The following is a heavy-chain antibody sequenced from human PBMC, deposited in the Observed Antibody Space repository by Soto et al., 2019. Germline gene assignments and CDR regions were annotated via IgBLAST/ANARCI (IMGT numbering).Heavy chain of an antibody. CDR2: KYTDGRA. D-gene: IGHD3-10*01. J-gene: IGHJ5*02. CDR3: ARAGDTMVPGGISSNWFDP. CDR1: GGSVSSGDYS. Sequence: QVQLQESGPGLVKPSQTLSLTCNVSGGSVSSGDYSWSWLRQSPGKGLEWIGSKYTDGRAYYSPSLKSRVTISLHTSKNQFSLKWTSMTAADTAVYYCARAGDTMVPGGISSNWFDPWGQGTLVAVSS. V-gene: IGHV4-30-4*01.